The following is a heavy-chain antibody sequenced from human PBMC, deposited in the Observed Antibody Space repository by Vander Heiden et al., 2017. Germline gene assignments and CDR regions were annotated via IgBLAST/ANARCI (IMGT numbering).Heavy chain of an antibody. Sequence: QVQLQQWGAGLLKPSETLSLTCAVYGGSFSGSYGSWIRQPPGKGLEWIGEINHSGSTNYNPSLKSRVTISVDTSKNQFSLKLSSVTAADTAVYYCARGHQLRYFDWLLRDAFDIWGQGTMVTVSS. D-gene: IGHD3-9*01. CDR1: GGSFSGSY. CDR3: ARGHQLRYFDWLLRDAFDI. V-gene: IGHV4-34*01. CDR2: INHSGST. J-gene: IGHJ3*02.